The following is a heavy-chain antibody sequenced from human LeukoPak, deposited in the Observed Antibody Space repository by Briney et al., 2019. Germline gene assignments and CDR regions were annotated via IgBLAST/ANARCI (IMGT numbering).Heavy chain of an antibody. CDR1: GGAISSGDYY. V-gene: IGHV4-30-4*01. D-gene: IGHD5-18*01. Sequence: PSETLSLNCTVSGGAISSGDYYWSWIRQPPGKGLEWIGHIYYSGSTYHNPSLKSRVTISVDTSKNQFSLRLSSVTAADTAVYYCARGSGGYSYGSFSYWGQGTLVTVSS. J-gene: IGHJ4*02. CDR3: ARGSGGYSYGSFSY. CDR2: IYYSGST.